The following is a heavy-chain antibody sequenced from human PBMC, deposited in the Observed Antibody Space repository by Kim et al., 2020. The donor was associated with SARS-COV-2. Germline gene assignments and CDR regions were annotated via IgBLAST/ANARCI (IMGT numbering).Heavy chain of an antibody. Sequence: ASVKVSCKASGYTFTSYGISWVRQAPGQGLEWMGWISAYNGNTNYAQKLQGRVTMTTDTSTSTAYMELRSLRSDDTAVYYCAREWGNYGGNSEFYWFDPWGQGTLVTVSS. CDR1: GYTFTSYG. V-gene: IGHV1-18*01. CDR2: ISAYNGNT. D-gene: IGHD3-16*01. CDR3: AREWGNYGGNSEFYWFDP. J-gene: IGHJ5*02.